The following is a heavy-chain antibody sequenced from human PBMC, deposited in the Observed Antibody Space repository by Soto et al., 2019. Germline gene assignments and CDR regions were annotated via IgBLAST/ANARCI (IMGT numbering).Heavy chain of an antibody. CDR2: INAGNGNT. CDR1: GYTFTSYA. V-gene: IGHV1-3*01. CDR3: ASEYCGGDCYSAARYGMDV. Sequence: QVQLVQSGAEVKKPGASVKVSCKASGYTFTSYAMHWVRQAPGQRLEWMGWINAGNGNTKYSQKFQGRVTITRDTPXXXAXWELSSLRSEDTAVYYCASEYCGGDCYSAARYGMDVWGQGTTVTVSS. J-gene: IGHJ6*02. D-gene: IGHD2-21*02.